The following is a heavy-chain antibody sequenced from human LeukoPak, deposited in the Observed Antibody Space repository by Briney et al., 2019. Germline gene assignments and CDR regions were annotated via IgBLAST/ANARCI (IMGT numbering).Heavy chain of an antibody. J-gene: IGHJ4*02. Sequence: GESLKISCKGSAVTFNNYWIGGVRQFPGKGLDWMGIIYPGDSETRYSPPFQGQVTMSVDKSINTAYLHWGSLKASDTAIYFCARLSTRLLDHWGQGTRVTVSS. CDR3: ARLSTRLLDH. D-gene: IGHD3-3*01. CDR2: IYPGDSET. V-gene: IGHV5-51*01. CDR1: AVTFNNYW.